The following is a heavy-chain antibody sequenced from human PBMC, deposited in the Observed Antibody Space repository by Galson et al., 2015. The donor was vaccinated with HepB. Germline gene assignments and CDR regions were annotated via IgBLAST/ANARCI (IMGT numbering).Heavy chain of an antibody. Sequence: SVKVSYKASGYTFTNYHFHWVRQAPGQGPEWMGKIFAGGDTIRYAQKFQGRVSLSMDSSTSTMYMEVSSLRSDDTAVYYCARETRDTYYFDNWGQGTLVTVSS. D-gene: IGHD2/OR15-2a*01. V-gene: IGHV1-46*01. J-gene: IGHJ4*02. CDR2: IFAGGDTI. CDR3: ARETRDTYYFDN. CDR1: GYTFTNYH.